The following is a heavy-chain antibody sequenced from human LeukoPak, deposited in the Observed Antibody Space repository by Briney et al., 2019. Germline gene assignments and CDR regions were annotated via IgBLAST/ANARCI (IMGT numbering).Heavy chain of an antibody. D-gene: IGHD6-13*01. CDR2: IYYSGST. J-gene: IGHJ4*02. CDR1: GGSISSGGYY. CDR3: ARVGTASGPFDY. Sequence: PSETLSLTCTVSGGSISSGGYYWSWIRQHPGKGLEWIGYIYYSGSTYYNPSLKSRLTISVDTSKNQSSLELTSMTAADTAMYYCARVGTASGPFDYWGQGTLVTVSS. V-gene: IGHV4-31*03.